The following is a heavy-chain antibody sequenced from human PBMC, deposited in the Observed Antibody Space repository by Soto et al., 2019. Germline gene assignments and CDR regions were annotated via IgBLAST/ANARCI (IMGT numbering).Heavy chain of an antibody. D-gene: IGHD5-18*01. CDR3: AKHVDTAMVPNYNWFDP. J-gene: IGHJ5*02. CDR1: GYTFTSYG. CDR2: ISAYNGNT. Sequence: VKVSCKASGYTFTSYGISWVRQAPGQGLEWMGWISAYNGNTNYAQKLQGRATMTTDTTTSTAYMELRSMRSDDTAVYYCAKHVDTAMVPNYNWFDPWGQGTLVTVSS. V-gene: IGHV1-18*01.